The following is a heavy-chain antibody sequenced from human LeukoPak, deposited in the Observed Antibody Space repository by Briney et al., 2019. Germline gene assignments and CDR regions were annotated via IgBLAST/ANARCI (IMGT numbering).Heavy chain of an antibody. CDR3: AKRIAAANTHLDY. D-gene: IGHD6-13*01. CDR1: GFTFNSYG. CDR2: IGARGVTT. J-gene: IGHJ4*02. Sequence: GGSLRLSCAASGFTFNSYGMTWVRQAPGKGLEWVSSIGARGVTTSYADSVKGRFTISRDNSKNTLYLQMNGLRAEDTAVYYCAKRIAAANTHLDYWGQGTLVTVSS. V-gene: IGHV3-23*01.